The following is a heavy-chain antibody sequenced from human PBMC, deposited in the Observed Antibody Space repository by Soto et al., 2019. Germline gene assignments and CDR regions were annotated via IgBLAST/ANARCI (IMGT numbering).Heavy chain of an antibody. Sequence: SETLSLTCAVYGGSFSGYYWSWIRQPPGKGLEWIGEINHSGSTNYNPSLKSRVTISVDRSKNQFSLKLSSVTAADTAVYYCARGQRWFDPWGQGTLVTVSS. CDR1: GGSFSGYY. CDR2: INHSGST. CDR3: ARGQRWFDP. V-gene: IGHV4-34*01. J-gene: IGHJ5*02.